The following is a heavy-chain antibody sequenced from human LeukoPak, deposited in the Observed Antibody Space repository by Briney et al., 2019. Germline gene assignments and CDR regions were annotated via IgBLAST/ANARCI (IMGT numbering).Heavy chain of an antibody. D-gene: IGHD3-16*02. Sequence: PSETLSLTCAVYGGSFSGYYWSWIRQPPGKGLEWIGEINHSGSTNYNPSLKSRVTISVDTSKNQFSLKLSSVTAADTAVYYCARRGPNYDYVWGSYRSKRTHYFDYWGQGTLVTVSS. V-gene: IGHV4-34*01. J-gene: IGHJ4*02. CDR3: ARRGPNYDYVWGSYRSKRTHYFDY. CDR2: INHSGST. CDR1: GGSFSGYY.